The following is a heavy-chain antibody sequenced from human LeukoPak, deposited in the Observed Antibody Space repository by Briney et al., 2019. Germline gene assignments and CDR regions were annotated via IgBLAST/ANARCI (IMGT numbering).Heavy chain of an antibody. CDR3: AKEKGVKLRDTYYFDY. CDR2: ISGSGGST. Sequence: GGSLRLSCAASGFTFSSYAMRWVRQAPGEGLEWVSAISGSGGSTYYADSVKGRFTISRDNSKNTLYLQMNSLRAEDTAVYYCAKEKGVKLRDTYYFDYWGQGTLVTVSS. D-gene: IGHD2-8*01. CDR1: GFTFSSYA. J-gene: IGHJ4*02. V-gene: IGHV3-23*01.